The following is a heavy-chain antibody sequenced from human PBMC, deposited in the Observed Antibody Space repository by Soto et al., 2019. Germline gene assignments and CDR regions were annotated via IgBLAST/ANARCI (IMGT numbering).Heavy chain of an antibody. D-gene: IGHD2-2*02. CDR1: GFTFSNFD. Sequence: EVQLVESGGGLVQPGESLRLSCATSGFTFSNFDMHWVRQVPGKGLEWASAIGAARDPYYLGSVKGRFTISRENAKNSVYLQMNDLRAGDSAVYYCARAYTGRLPRRADYYYAMDVWGQGTTVTVSS. CDR3: ARAYTGRLPRRADYYYAMDV. V-gene: IGHV3-13*05. J-gene: IGHJ6*02. CDR2: IGAARDP.